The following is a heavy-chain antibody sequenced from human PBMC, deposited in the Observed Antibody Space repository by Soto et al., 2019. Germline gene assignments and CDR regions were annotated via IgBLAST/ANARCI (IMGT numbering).Heavy chain of an antibody. Sequence: SETLSLTCSVSGGSINSDEYYWTWIRQPPGGGLEWIGHVYYSGSTYYNPSLKSRVTISVDTSKNQFSLKLSSVTAADTAVYYCARGAVDTAMAVDYWGQGTLVTVSS. CDR1: GGSINSDEYY. D-gene: IGHD5-18*01. J-gene: IGHJ4*02. V-gene: IGHV4-30-4*01. CDR2: VYYSGST. CDR3: ARGAVDTAMAVDY.